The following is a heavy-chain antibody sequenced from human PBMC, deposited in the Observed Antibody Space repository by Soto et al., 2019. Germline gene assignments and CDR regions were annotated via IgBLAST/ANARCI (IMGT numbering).Heavy chain of an antibody. Sequence: GGSLRLSCAASGFTFSSYGMHWVRQAPGKGLEWVAVIWYDGSNKYYADSVKGRFTISRDNSKNTLYLQMNSLRAEDTAVYYCAREGFTIFGVVTSYYFDYWGQGTLVTVSS. CDR3: AREGFTIFGVVTSYYFDY. J-gene: IGHJ4*02. V-gene: IGHV3-33*01. D-gene: IGHD3-3*01. CDR2: IWYDGSNK. CDR1: GFTFSSYG.